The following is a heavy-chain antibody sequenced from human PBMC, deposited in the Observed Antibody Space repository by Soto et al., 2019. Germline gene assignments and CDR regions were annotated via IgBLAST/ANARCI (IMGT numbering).Heavy chain of an antibody. Sequence: QGLLVESGGGVVQPGRSLRLSCAASGLTFSHYGMHWVRQVPGKGLEWVAVISCDGSLKFYEDSVKGRFTISRDNSRNTLYLEMDGLRPEEPAGDYWAKGADYFFSSKYDNWGPGTLVTLSS. CDR1: GLTFSHYG. V-gene: IGHV3-30*18. J-gene: IGHJ4*02. CDR2: ISCDGSLK. CDR3: AKGADYFFSSKYDN. D-gene: IGHD3-3*01.